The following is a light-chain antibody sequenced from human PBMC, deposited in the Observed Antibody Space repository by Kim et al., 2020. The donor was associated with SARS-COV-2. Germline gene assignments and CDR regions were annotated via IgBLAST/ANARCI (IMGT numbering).Light chain of an antibody. V-gene: IGLV2-14*03. CDR3: NSYTSSSTLV. CDR2: DVS. J-gene: IGLJ3*02. Sequence: GQSITISCTETSSDVGGYNYVSWYQQHPGKAPKLMIYDVSKRPSGVSSRFSGSKSGNTASLTISGLQAEDEADYYCNSYTSSSTLVFGGGTQLTVL. CDR1: SSDVGGYNY.